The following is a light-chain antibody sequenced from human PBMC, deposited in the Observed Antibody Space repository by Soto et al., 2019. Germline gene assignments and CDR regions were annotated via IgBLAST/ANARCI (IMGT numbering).Light chain of an antibody. V-gene: IGKV1-39*01. CDR3: QQSYTTPHT. Sequence: DIQMTQSPSSLSASVGDRVTITCRASQSISIYLDWYQQRPGKAPKLLIYAASRLQSGVPSRFSGSGSGTDFAPTISSLQPEDFATYYCQQSYTTPHTFGQGTKLEIK. CDR2: AAS. J-gene: IGKJ2*01. CDR1: QSISIY.